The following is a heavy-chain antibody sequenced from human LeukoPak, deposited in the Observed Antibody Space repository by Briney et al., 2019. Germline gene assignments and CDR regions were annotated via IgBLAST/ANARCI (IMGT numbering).Heavy chain of an antibody. V-gene: IGHV1-8*01. CDR3: ARGKVGGSGSYYNEYNWFDP. D-gene: IGHD3-10*01. CDR2: MNPNSGNT. Sequence: ASVKVSCKASGYTFTSYDINWVRQATGQGLEWMGWMNPNSGNTGYAQKFQGRVTMTRNTSTSTAYMELSSLRSEDTAVYYCARGKVGGSGSYYNEYNWFDPWGQGTLVTVSS. J-gene: IGHJ5*02. CDR1: GYTFTSYD.